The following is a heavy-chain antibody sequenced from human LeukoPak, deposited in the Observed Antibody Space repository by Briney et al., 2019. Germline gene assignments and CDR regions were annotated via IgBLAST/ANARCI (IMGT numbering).Heavy chain of an antibody. J-gene: IGHJ4*02. V-gene: IGHV4-30-2*05. CDR2: IYHSGST. CDR1: GGSISSGGYY. CDR3: ARDTGLPYFDY. Sequence: PSQTLSLTCTVSGGSISSGGYYWSWIRQPPGKGLEWIGYIYHSGSTNYNPSLKSRVTISVDTSKNQFSLKLSSVTAADTAVYYCARDTGLPYFDYWGQGTLVTVSS.